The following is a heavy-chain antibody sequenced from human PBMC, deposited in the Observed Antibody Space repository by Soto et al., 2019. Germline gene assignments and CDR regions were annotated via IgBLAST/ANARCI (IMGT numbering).Heavy chain of an antibody. Sequence: ASVKVSCKASGYTFTSYGISWVRQAPGQGLEWMEWISAYNGNTNYAQKLQGRVTMTTDTSTSTAYMELRSLRSDDTAVYYCARDSHYYDSSGYPDYWGQGTLVTVSS. CDR2: ISAYNGNT. D-gene: IGHD3-22*01. V-gene: IGHV1-18*01. CDR3: ARDSHYYDSSGYPDY. J-gene: IGHJ4*02. CDR1: GYTFTSYG.